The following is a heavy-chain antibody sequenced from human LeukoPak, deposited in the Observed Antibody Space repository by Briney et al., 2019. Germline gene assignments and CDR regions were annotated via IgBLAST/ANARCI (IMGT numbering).Heavy chain of an antibody. CDR2: INHSGST. D-gene: IGHD2-21*02. CDR3: ARGTFLYCGGDCYSSWYCDL. V-gene: IGHV4-34*01. J-gene: IGHJ2*01. CDR1: GGSFSGYY. Sequence: SETLSLTCAVYGGSFSGYYWSWIRQPPGKGLEWIGEINHSGSTNYNPSLKSRVTISVDTSKNQFSLKLSSVTAADTAVYYCARGTFLYCGGDCYSSWYCDLWGRGTLVTVSS.